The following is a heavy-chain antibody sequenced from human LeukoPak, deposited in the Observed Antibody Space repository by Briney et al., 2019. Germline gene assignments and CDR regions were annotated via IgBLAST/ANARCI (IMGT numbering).Heavy chain of an antibody. CDR2: IYYSGST. CDR3: ASAVEDDWFDP. V-gene: IGHV4-39*01. Sequence: SETLSLTCTVSGGSISSSSYYWGWIRQPPGKGLEWNGSIYYSGSTYYNPSLKSRVTISVDTSKNQFSLKLSSVTAADTAVYYCASAVEDDWFDPWGQGTLVTVSS. D-gene: IGHD5-24*01. CDR1: GGSISSSSYY. J-gene: IGHJ5*02.